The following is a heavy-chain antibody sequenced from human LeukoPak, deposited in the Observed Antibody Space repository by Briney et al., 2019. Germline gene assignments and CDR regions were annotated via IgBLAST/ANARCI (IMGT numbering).Heavy chain of an antibody. CDR3: VRDRELNY. Sequence: SETLSLTCTVSGVSISTYYWSWVRQPPGKGLEWIGYIYNSGSTIYNPSLKSRATISADTSKNQFSLQLSSVTAADTAVYYCVRDRELNYWGQGTLVTVSS. CDR1: GVSISTYY. D-gene: IGHD1-7*01. J-gene: IGHJ4*02. CDR2: IYNSGST. V-gene: IGHV4-59*01.